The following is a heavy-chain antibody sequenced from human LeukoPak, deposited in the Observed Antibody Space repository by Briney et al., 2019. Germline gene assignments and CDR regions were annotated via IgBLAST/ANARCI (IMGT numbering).Heavy chain of an antibody. CDR3: ARGGNYYYDSSGYNDAFDI. J-gene: IGHJ3*02. D-gene: IGHD3-22*01. Sequence: GASVKVSCKASGYRFTSYYMHWVRQAPGQGLEWMGIINPSDGSTSYAQRFQGRVTLTRDTSTSTVYMELSSLRSEDTAVCYCARGGNYYYDSSGYNDAFDIWGQGTMVTVSS. CDR2: INPSDGST. V-gene: IGHV1-46*01. CDR1: GYRFTSYY.